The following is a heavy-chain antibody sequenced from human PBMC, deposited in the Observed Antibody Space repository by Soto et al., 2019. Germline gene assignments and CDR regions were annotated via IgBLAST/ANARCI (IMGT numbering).Heavy chain of an antibody. CDR1: GYTFTSYT. CDR3: ASSYYYGSGSYYKYYGMDV. CDR2: INAGNGNT. J-gene: IGHJ6*02. V-gene: IGHV1-3*01. Sequence: VASVKVSCKASGYTFTSYTMHCVRQPPGQRLEWMGCINAGNGNTKYSQKFQGRVTITRDTSASTAYMELSSLRSEDTAVYYCASSYYYGSGSYYKYYGMDVWGQGTTVTVSS. D-gene: IGHD3-10*01.